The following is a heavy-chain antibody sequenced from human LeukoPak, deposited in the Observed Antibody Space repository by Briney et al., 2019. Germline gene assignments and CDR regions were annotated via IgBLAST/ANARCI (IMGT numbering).Heavy chain of an antibody. CDR1: GSTFSSYG. D-gene: IGHD2-15*01. Sequence: GGPLRLSCAASGSTFSSYGMHWVRQAPGKGLEWVAFIRYDGSKKYYADSVKGRFTISRDNSKNTLYLQMNSLRAEDTAVYYCAKGAKRLGYCSGGTCYSNYDYYYMDVWGKGTTVTISS. CDR2: IRYDGSKK. CDR3: AKGAKRLGYCSGGTCYSNYDYYYMDV. V-gene: IGHV3-30*02. J-gene: IGHJ6*03.